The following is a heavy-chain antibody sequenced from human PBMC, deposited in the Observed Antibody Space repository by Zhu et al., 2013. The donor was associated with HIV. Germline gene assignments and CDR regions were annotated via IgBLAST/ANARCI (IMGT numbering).Heavy chain of an antibody. J-gene: IGHJ6*02. V-gene: IGHV1-69*01. D-gene: IGHD3-3*01. CDR3: ASSPEGARSDFWSVRKPKYGMDV. CDR2: IIPIFGTA. CDR1: GGTFSSYA. Sequence: QVQLVQSGAEVKKPGSSVKVSCKASGGTFSSYAISWVRQAPGQGLEWMGGIIPIFGTANYAQKFQGRVTITADESTSTAYMELSSLRSEDTAVYYCASSPEGARSDFWSVRKPKYGMDVWGQGTTVTVSS.